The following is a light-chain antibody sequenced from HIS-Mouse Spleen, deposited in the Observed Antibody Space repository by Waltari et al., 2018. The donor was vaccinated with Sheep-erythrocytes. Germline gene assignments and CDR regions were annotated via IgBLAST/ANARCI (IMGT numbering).Light chain of an antibody. V-gene: IGLV2-14*03. CDR3: SSYTSSSTFVV. J-gene: IGLJ2*01. Sequence: QSALTQPASVSGSPGQSITISCTGTSSDVRGYNYASWYHQHPGKATNLMIYDVSNRPSGVSNRFSGSKSGNTASLTISGLQAEDEADYYCSSYTSSSTFVVFGGGTKLTVL. CDR1: SSDVRGYNY. CDR2: DVS.